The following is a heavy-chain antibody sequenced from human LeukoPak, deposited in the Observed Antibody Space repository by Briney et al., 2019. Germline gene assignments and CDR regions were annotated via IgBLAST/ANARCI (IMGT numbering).Heavy chain of an antibody. CDR3: ASNIVVVPAAIGDAFDI. J-gene: IGHJ3*02. CDR2: INHSGST. CDR1: GGSFSGYY. V-gene: IGHV4-34*01. D-gene: IGHD2-2*02. Sequence: SETLSLTSAVYGGSFSGYYWSWIRQPPGKGLEWIGEINHSGSTNYNPSLKSRVTISVDTSKNQFSLKLSSVTAADTAVYYCASNIVVVPAAIGDAFDIWGQGTMVTVSS.